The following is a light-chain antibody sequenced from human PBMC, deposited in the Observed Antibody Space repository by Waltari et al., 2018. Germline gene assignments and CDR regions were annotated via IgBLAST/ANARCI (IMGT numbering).Light chain of an antibody. Sequence: QSALTQPASVSGPPGQSITISCTGRSREVGINDFLSWNQQYPGKAPKVIIYEVNKRPSGVSDRFSGSKSGNTASLTISGLQPEDEADYHCCSYATRNTPVAFGGGTKVTLL. V-gene: IGLV2-23*02. J-gene: IGLJ2*01. CDR1: SREVGINDF. CDR2: EVN. CDR3: CSYATRNTPVA.